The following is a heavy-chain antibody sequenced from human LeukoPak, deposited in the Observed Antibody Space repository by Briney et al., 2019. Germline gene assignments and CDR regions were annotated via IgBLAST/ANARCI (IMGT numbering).Heavy chain of an antibody. CDR3: ARAGRLVVVPAAIVY. CDR2: INANSGGT. V-gene: IGHV1-2*02. CDR1: GYTFTHYY. J-gene: IGHJ4*02. D-gene: IGHD2-2*02. Sequence: ASVTVSCKASGYTFTHYYMHWVRQAPGPGREWMGWINANSGGTNYAQKFQGRVTMTRDTSISTAYMELSRLRSDDTAVYYCARAGRLVVVPAAIVYWGQGTLVTVSS.